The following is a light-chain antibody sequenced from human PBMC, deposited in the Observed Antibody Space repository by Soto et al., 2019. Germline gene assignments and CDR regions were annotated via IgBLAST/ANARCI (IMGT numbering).Light chain of an antibody. J-gene: IGLJ1*01. V-gene: IGLV2-14*01. CDR3: SSYTSSSTLYV. CDR2: EVS. CDR1: SRDVGGYNY. Sequence: QSVLTQPASVSGSPGQSMTISCTGTSRDVGGYNYVCWYQQHPGKAPKLMIYEVSNRPSGVSNRFSGSKSGNTASLTISGLQAEDEADYYCSSYTSSSTLYVFGTGTKVTVL.